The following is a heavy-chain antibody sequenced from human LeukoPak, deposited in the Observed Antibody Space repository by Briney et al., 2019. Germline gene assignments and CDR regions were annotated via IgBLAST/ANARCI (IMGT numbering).Heavy chain of an antibody. CDR3: TRGHWGLQS. V-gene: IGHV4-59*02. J-gene: IGHJ5*02. D-gene: IGHD7-27*01. CDR2: IHHSGNS. CDR1: GASVTDYY. Sequence: SETLSLTCTVSGASVTDYYWSWIRQSPGKGLEWISYIHHSGNSDYNPSLRSRVTTSLDTSKNQFSLNLISVTAADTAVYYCTRGHWGLQSWSQGTLVTVSS.